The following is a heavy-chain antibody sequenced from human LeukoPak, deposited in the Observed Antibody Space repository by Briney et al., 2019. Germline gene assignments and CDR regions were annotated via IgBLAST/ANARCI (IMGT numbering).Heavy chain of an antibody. Sequence: AGGSLRLSCAGSGFTFSSHWMNWVRQAPGKGLEWVASIKDDGSEKHFLDFVNGRFAISRDNAKNSLYLQMSSLRAEDTAVYYCARRGITISGVLVYHYSGLDVWGQGTTVTVSS. V-gene: IGHV3-7*02. J-gene: IGHJ6*02. CDR2: IKDDGSEK. CDR3: ARRGITISGVLVYHYSGLDV. CDR1: GFTFSSHW. D-gene: IGHD3-3*01.